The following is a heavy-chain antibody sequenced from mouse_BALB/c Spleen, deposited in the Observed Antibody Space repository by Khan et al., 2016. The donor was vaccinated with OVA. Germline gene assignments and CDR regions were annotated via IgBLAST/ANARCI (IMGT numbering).Heavy chain of an antibody. CDR1: GYTFTDYY. CDR2: ISPGSGDT. D-gene: IGHD1-2*01. Sequence: QVRLQQPGAELARPGASVKLSCKASGYTFTDYYINWVKQRTGQGLEWIGEISPGSGDTYYNEKFKGKATLTADKSSSTAYMQLSSLTSEASAVYFCARRNYFGYTFAYWGQGTLVTVSA. J-gene: IGHJ3*01. CDR3: ARRNYFGYTFAY. V-gene: IGHV1-77*01.